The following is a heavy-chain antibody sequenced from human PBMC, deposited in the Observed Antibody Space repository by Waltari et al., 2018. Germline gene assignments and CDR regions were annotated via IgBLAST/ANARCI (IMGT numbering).Heavy chain of an antibody. CDR2: IDPADSRT. J-gene: IGHJ6*02. CDR3: ARQRGGGGPWSDNNDYYGMDV. CDR1: GLIFPSYW. V-gene: IGHV5-10-1*03. Sequence: LVQSGSSLKKSGDSLTISCNFSGLIFPSYWITWLRQMTGKGLEWMGRIDPADSRTYYSPSFQGHVTISVDKSISTAYLQWNSLEASDTAMFYCARQRGGGGPWSDNNDYYGMDVWGQGTTV. D-gene: IGHD1-1*01.